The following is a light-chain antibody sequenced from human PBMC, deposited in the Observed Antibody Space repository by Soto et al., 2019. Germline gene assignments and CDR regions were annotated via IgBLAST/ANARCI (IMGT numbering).Light chain of an antibody. CDR1: QSINRN. CDR3: QQYHNWPPLT. J-gene: IGKJ4*01. V-gene: IGKV3D-15*01. Sequence: EIIMTQSPATLSVSPGERATLSCRASQSINRNLAWYQQKPGQAPRLLFYGASSRATGVPDRFSVSGSGIDFTLTISRLEPEDFAVYYCQQYHNWPPLTFGGGTKVGIK. CDR2: GAS.